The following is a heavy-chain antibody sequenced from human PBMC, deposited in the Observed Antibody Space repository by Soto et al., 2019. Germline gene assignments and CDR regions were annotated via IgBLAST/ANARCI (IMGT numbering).Heavy chain of an antibody. CDR2: MNPNSGNT. CDR3: ARTLDIVVVPAAPTPFDP. CDR1: GYTFTSYD. V-gene: IGHV1-8*01. D-gene: IGHD2-2*03. Sequence: QVQLVQSGAEVKKPGASVKVSCKASGYTFTSYDINWVRQATGQGLEWMGWMNPNSGNTGYAQKFQGRVTMTRNTSISTAYMELSSLRSEDTAVYYCARTLDIVVVPAAPTPFDPWGQGTLVTVSS. J-gene: IGHJ5*02.